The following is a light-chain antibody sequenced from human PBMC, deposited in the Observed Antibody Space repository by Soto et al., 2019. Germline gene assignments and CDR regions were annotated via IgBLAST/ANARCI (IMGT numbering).Light chain of an antibody. CDR3: LQNHNYPRT. CDR2: AAS. V-gene: IGKV1-6*01. CDR1: QDISDD. J-gene: IGKJ1*01. Sequence: ALQMTQSPSSLSASVGDRVTITCRASQDISDDVGWYQHKPGKAPKLLISAASRLQSGVPSRFSGSGSGAEFTLTITSLRPEDSATYYCLQNHNYPRTFGQGTKVEI.